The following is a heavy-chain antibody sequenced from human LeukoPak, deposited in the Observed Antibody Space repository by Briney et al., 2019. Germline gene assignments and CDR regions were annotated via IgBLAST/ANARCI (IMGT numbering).Heavy chain of an antibody. J-gene: IGHJ4*02. V-gene: IGHV3-53*01. CDR2: IYSGGST. Sequence: PSETLSLTCIVSGGSISSSIYYWAWVRQPPGKGLECVSVIYSGGSTYYADSVKGRFTISRDNSKNTLFLQMNSLRAEDTAVYYCARAWGFASLDHWGQGTLVTVSS. CDR1: GGSISSSIYY. CDR3: ARAWGFASLDH. D-gene: IGHD3-10*01.